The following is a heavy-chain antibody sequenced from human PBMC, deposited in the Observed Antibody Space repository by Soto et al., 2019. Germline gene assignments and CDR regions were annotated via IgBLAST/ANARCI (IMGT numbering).Heavy chain of an antibody. CDR1: GFSLSTDDVG. CDR3: ARSKYSISSFDY. V-gene: IGHV2-5*02. D-gene: IGHD6-6*01. CDR2: IYWDDDK. Sequence: SGPTLVNPTQTLTLTCTFSGFSLSTDDVGVGWIRQPPGKALDWPAVIYWDDDKRYSPSLKSRLTITKDTSKNQVLLTMTNMDPVDTATYFCARSKYSISSFDYWGQGALVTVSS. J-gene: IGHJ4*02.